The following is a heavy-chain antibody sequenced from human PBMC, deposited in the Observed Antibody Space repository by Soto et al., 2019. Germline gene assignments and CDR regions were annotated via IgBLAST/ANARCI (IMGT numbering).Heavy chain of an antibody. J-gene: IGHJ4*02. Sequence: QVQLVQSGAEVKKPGSSVKVSCKASGGTFSSYAISWVRQAPGQGLEWMGGIIPIFGTANYAQKFQGRVTITADKSTSTAYMELGSLRSEDTAVYYCARGYSPDDLDSSGYRHWGQGTLVTVSS. V-gene: IGHV1-69*06. CDR2: IIPIFGTA. CDR1: GGTFSSYA. CDR3: ARGYSPDDLDSSGYRH. D-gene: IGHD3-22*01.